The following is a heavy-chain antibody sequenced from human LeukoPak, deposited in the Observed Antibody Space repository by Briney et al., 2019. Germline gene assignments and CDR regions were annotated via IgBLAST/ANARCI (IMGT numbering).Heavy chain of an antibody. V-gene: IGHV5-51*01. J-gene: IGHJ5*02. Sequence: LGESLKISCKGSGDRSTSYWIGWVRHMPGKGLEWRGIIYPGDSDTRYSPSFQGQVTISADKSISTAYLQWSSLKASDAAMYYCARQDSNWYSWFDPWGQGTLVTVSS. CDR1: GDRSTSYW. D-gene: IGHD6-13*01. CDR3: ARQDSNWYSWFDP. CDR2: IYPGDSDT.